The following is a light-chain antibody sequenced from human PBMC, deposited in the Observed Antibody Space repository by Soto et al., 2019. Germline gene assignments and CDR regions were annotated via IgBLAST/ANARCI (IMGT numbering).Light chain of an antibody. CDR1: SSDIGRYNY. V-gene: IGLV2-14*01. CDR2: GVN. J-gene: IGLJ2*01. Sequence: QSALTQPASVSGSPGQSITISCTGTSSDIGRYNYVSWYQQHPGKAPRLVISGVNKRPSGISNRFSGSKSGNTASLTISGLQADDEAIYYCASYTSTTTLVVFCGGTQLTVL. CDR3: ASYTSTTTLVV.